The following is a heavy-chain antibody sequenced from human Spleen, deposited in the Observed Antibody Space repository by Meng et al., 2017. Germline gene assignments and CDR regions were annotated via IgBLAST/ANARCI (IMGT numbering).Heavy chain of an antibody. CDR3: AKSTVTTKVHYHYDMDV. Sequence: GESLKISCKGSGYSFTSYWIGWVRQMPGKGLEWMGMIYPRDSDRRYSPSFQGQVTMSADKSINTAYLQWSSLKASDTAIYYCAKSTVTTKVHYHYDMDVWGQGTTVTVSS. CDR1: GYSFTSYW. CDR2: IYPRDSDR. D-gene: IGHD4-17*01. V-gene: IGHV5-51*01. J-gene: IGHJ6*02.